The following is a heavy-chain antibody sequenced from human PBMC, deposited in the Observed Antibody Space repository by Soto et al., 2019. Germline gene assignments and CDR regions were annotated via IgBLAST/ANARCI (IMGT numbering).Heavy chain of an antibody. CDR2: IIPIFGTA. V-gene: IGHV1-69*01. Sequence: QVQLVQSGAEVKKPGSSVKVSCKASGGTFSSYAISWVRQAPGQGLEWMGGIIPIFGTANYAQKFQGRVRITADESTSTAYMELSSLRSEDTAVYYCARAGGSSSWYRPPYYYYGMDVWGQGTTVTVSS. CDR3: ARAGGSSSWYRPPYYYYGMDV. D-gene: IGHD6-13*01. J-gene: IGHJ6*01. CDR1: GGTFSSYA.